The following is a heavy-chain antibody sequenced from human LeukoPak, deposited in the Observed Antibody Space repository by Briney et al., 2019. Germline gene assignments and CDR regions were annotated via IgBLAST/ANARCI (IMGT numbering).Heavy chain of an antibody. D-gene: IGHD3-22*01. CDR1: GFTFSSYG. V-gene: IGHV3-23*01. CDR2: ISGSGGST. J-gene: IGHJ4*02. Sequence: GGTLRLSCAASGFTFSSYGMSWVRRAPGKGLEWVSAISGSGGSTYYADSVKGRFTISRDNSKNTLYLQMNSLRAEDTAVYYCAKSDYYYDSSGYYPLDYWGQGTLVTVSS. CDR3: AKSDYYYDSSGYYPLDY.